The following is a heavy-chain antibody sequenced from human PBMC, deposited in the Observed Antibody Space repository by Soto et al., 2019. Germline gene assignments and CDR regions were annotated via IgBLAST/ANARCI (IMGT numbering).Heavy chain of an antibody. CDR2: IYWDDSK. CDR3: AHKGPEDWPLDY. V-gene: IGHV2-5*02. J-gene: IGHJ4*02. D-gene: IGHD3-9*01. CDR1: GFSLSTSGVG. Sequence: QITLKESGPTLVRPTQPLTLTCAFSGFSLSTSGVGVGWIRQPPGKALEWLAVIYWDDSKHYSPSLRSRLTITTDTSKNQVVLTMTNMDPMDTGTYYCAHKGPEDWPLDYWGQGTLVTVSS.